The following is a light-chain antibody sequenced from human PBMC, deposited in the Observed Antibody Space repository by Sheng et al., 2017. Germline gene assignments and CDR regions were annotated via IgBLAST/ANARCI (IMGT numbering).Light chain of an antibody. J-gene: IGKJ4*01. CDR2: DAS. V-gene: IGKV1-33*01. CDR3: LQYDNLPFT. Sequence: QLTQSPSSLSASVGDRVTITCQASQDISHSLNWYQQKPGEAPNLLIYDASNLETGVPSRFSGRRSGTDFSFTISSLQPEDIATYYCLQYDNLPFTFGGGTKVDIK. CDR1: QDISHS.